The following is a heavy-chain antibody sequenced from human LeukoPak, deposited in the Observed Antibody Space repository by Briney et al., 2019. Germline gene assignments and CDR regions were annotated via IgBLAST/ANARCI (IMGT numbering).Heavy chain of an antibody. Sequence: ASVKVSCKASRHTFTGYYMHWVRQAPGQGLEWMRWINPNSGGTNYAQKFQGRVTMTRDTSISTAYMELSRLRSDDTAVYYCARDSDYGGNPRYYFDYWGQGTLVTVSS. CDR3: ARDSDYGGNPRYYFDY. CDR1: RHTFTGYY. J-gene: IGHJ4*02. CDR2: INPNSGGT. V-gene: IGHV1-2*02. D-gene: IGHD4-23*01.